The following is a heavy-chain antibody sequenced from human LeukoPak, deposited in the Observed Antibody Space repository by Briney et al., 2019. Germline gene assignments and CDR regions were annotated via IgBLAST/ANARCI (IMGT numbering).Heavy chain of an antibody. CDR1: GGSFSGYY. D-gene: IGHD2-2*01. CDR2: ISHSGST. CDR3: ARAPVEFFLKRGYCSSTSCKYYYYYGMDV. Sequence: SETLSLTCAVYGGSFSGYYWSWIRQPPGKGLEWIGEISHSGSTNYNPSLKSRVTISVDTSKNQFSLKLSSVTAADTAVYYCARAPVEFFLKRGYCSSTSCKYYYYYGMDVWGQGTTVTVSS. V-gene: IGHV4-34*01. J-gene: IGHJ6*02.